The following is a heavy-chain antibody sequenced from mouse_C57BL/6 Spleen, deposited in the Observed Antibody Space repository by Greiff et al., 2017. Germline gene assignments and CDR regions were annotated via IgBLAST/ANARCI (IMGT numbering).Heavy chain of an antibody. J-gene: IGHJ2*01. CDR1: GYTFTSYG. V-gene: IGHV1-81*01. D-gene: IGHD1-3*01. CDR3: ARRKWFNY. CDR2: IHPRSGNT. Sequence: VQLQQPGAELARPGASVKLSCKASGYTFTSYGISWVKQRTGQGLEWIGEIHPRSGNTYYNEKFKGKATLTADKSSSTAYMELRSLTSGDSAVYFCARRKWFNYWNQGTTHAV.